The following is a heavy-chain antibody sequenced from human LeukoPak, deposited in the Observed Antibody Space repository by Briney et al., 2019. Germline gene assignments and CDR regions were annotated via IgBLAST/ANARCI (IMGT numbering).Heavy chain of an antibody. D-gene: IGHD4-23*01. CDR1: GGSISSGDYY. V-gene: IGHV4-30-4*08. Sequence: SETLSLTCTVSGGSISSGDYYWSWIRQPPGKGLEWIGYIYYSGSTYYNPSLKSRVTISVDTSKNQFSLKLSSVTAADTAVYYCAREEGYGGKARYGMDVWGQGTTVTVSS. CDR2: IYYSGST. J-gene: IGHJ6*02. CDR3: AREEGYGGKARYGMDV.